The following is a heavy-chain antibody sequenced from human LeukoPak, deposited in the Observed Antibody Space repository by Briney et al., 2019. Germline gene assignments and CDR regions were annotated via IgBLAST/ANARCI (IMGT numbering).Heavy chain of an antibody. J-gene: IGHJ4*02. CDR2: IRYDGSNK. CDR1: GFTFSSYG. V-gene: IGHV3-30*02. CDR3: VATDNIRFLEWSSDY. D-gene: IGHD3-3*01. Sequence: GGSLRLSCAASGFTFSSYGMHWVRQAPGKGLEWVAFIRYDGSNKYYADSVKGRFTISRDNSKNTLYLQMNSLRAEDTAVYYCVATDNIRFLEWSSDYWGQGTLVTVSS.